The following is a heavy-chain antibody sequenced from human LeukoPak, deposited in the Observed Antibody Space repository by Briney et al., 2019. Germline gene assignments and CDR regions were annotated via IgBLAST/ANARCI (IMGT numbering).Heavy chain of an antibody. D-gene: IGHD2-2*02. CDR3: ARGTAGCSSTSCYSGWLVDY. J-gene: IGHJ4*02. V-gene: IGHV1-2*02. Sequence: ASVKVSCKASGYTFTGYYMHWVRQAPGQGLEWMGWINPNSGGTNYAQKFQGRVTMTRDTSISTAYMELSRLRSDDTAVYYCARGTAGCSSTSCYSGWLVDYWGQGTLVTVSS. CDR1: GYTFTGYY. CDR2: INPNSGGT.